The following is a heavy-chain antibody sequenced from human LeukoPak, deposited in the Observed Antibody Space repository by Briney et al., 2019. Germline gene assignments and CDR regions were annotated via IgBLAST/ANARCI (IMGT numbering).Heavy chain of an antibody. CDR1: GYSISSGYY. Sequence: ETLSLTCTVSGYSISSGYYWGWIRQPPGKGLEWVSAISGSGDSTYYADSVKGRFTISRDNSKNTLYLQMNSLRAEDTAVYYCAKDRSGVAPVDAFDIWGQGTMVTVSS. V-gene: IGHV3-23*01. CDR3: AKDRSGVAPVDAFDI. J-gene: IGHJ3*02. D-gene: IGHD3-10*01. CDR2: ISGSGDST.